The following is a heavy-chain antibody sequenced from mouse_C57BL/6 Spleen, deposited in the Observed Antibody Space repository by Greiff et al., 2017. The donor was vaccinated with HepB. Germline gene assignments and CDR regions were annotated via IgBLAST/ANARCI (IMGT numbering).Heavy chain of an antibody. D-gene: IGHD2-4*01. CDR1: GFTFSSYA. J-gene: IGHJ1*03. CDR2: ISDGGSYT. CDR3: VRSPMIHWYIDV. Sequence: EVQLVESGGGLVKPGGSLKLSCAASGFTFSSYAMSWVRQTPEKRLEWVATISDGGSYTYYPDNVKGRFTISRDNAKNNLYLQMSHLKSEDTAMYYCVRSPMIHWYIDVWGTGTTVTVSS. V-gene: IGHV5-4*01.